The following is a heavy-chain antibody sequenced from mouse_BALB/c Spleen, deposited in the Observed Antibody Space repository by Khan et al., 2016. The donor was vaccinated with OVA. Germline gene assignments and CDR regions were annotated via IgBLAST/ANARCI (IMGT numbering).Heavy chain of an antibody. CDR3: PKGGQMLRQGGANSDN. CDR2: ISINYDNI. V-gene: IGHV1S137*01. D-gene: IGHD6-1*01. Sequence: QVQLQQSGPELVRPGESVKISCKGSGYTFTDYAMHWVKQSHAKSLEWIAVISINYDNINYNQKFKGKATMSVDKSSSTAYMELARLTSEDSAIXVGPKGGQMLRQGGANSDNWGQGTTLTVSS. J-gene: IGHJ2*01. CDR1: GYTFTDYA.